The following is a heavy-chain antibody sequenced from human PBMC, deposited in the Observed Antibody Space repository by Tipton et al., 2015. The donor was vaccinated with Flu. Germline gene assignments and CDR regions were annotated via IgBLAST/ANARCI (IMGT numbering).Heavy chain of an antibody. J-gene: IGHJ5*02. CDR1: GGSITDDY. D-gene: IGHD5-12*01. CDR2: ISYTGST. Sequence: GLVKPSETLSLNCTVSGGSITDDYWSWVRQPPGKGLEWIGDISYTGSTTYNPSLKSRVTISLDTAKTQFSLKLSSVTAADTAVYYCAREVATIGRWFDPWGQGTLVTVSS. CDR3: AREVATIGRWFDP. V-gene: IGHV4-59*12.